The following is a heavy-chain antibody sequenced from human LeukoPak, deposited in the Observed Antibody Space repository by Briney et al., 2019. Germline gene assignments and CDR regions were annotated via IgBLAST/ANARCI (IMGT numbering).Heavy chain of an antibody. J-gene: IGHJ4*02. CDR3: ARDQWGYYDSSGYYYFDY. CDR2: VYTSGST. CDR1: GGAISSCD. V-gene: IGHV4-4*07. Sequence: PSETLSLTCTVSGGAISSCDWCWIRKRPAKGLDWVGRVYTSGSTNYNPSLQSRVTMSVDTSKNQFSLKLSSVTAADTAVYYCARDQWGYYDSSGYYYFDYWGQGTLVTVSS. D-gene: IGHD3-22*01.